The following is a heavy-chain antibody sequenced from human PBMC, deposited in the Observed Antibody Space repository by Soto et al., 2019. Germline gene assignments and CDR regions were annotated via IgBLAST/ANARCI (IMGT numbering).Heavy chain of an antibody. CDR1: GDSISSGGYY. D-gene: IGHD3-10*01. J-gene: IGHJ6*02. V-gene: IGHV4-31*02. Sequence: PSETLSLTCTVSGDSISSGGYYWSWIRQHPGKGLEYIGYIYYSGSTYYNPALKSRITISVDTSKNQFSLKLSSVTAADTAVYYCAREVTMVRGVRVLYYYGMDVWGQGTTVTVSS. CDR3: AREVTMVRGVRVLYYYGMDV. CDR2: IYYSGST.